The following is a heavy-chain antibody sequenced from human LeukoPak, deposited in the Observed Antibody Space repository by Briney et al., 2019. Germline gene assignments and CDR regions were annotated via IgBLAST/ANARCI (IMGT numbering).Heavy chain of an antibody. V-gene: IGHV3-66*01. CDR3: ARGITGYSGYDY. CDR1: GFTVSRYY. D-gene: IGHD5-12*01. Sequence: GGSLRLSCAASGFTVSRYYMGWVRQAPGKGLEWVSVFYNSNDTHHADSVKGRFRISRDNYNNRLYLQMNSLRAEDTAVYYCARGITGYSGYDYWGQGTLVTVSS. J-gene: IGHJ4*02. CDR2: FYNSNDT.